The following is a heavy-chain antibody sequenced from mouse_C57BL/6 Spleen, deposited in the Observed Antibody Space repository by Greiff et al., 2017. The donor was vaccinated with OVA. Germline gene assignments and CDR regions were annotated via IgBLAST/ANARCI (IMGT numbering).Heavy chain of an antibody. J-gene: IGHJ3*01. V-gene: IGHV14-4*01. CDR3: TTSTTVVAKGFAY. CDR1: GFNIKDDY. D-gene: IGHD1-1*01. Sequence: VQLKESGAELVRPGASVKLSCTASGFNIKDDYMHWVKQRPEQGLEWIGWIDPENGDTEYASKFQGKATITADTSSNTAYLQLSSLTSEDTAVYYCTTSTTVVAKGFAYWGQGTLVTVSA. CDR2: IDPENGDT.